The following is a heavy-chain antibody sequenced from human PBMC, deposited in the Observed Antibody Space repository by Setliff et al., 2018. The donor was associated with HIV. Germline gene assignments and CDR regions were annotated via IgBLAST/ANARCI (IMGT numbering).Heavy chain of an antibody. CDR3: AKAGRGIYYTGGYYYDGFDV. CDR1: GYIFTHYW. V-gene: IGHV5-51*01. J-gene: IGHJ3*01. D-gene: IGHD3-22*01. CDR2: IYPNDFDT. Sequence: GESLKISCKASGYIFTHYWIGWVRQMPGKGLECMGIIYPNDFDTKYSPSFQGQVTISADRSTNTAYLEWSSLKASDTAMYYCAKAGRGIYYTGGYYYDGFDVWGQGTMVTVSS.